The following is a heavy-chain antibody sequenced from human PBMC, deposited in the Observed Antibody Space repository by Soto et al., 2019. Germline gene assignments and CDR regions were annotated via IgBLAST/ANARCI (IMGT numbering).Heavy chain of an antibody. V-gene: IGHV4-39*07. CDR1: GGSISSSSYY. Sequence: SETLSLTCTVSGGSISSSSYYWGWIRQPPGKGLEWIGSIYYSGSTNYNPSLKSRVTISVDTSKNQFSLKLSSVTAADTAVYYCARGGGGRIQLWSRQTYYYYYGMDVWGQGTTVTVSS. CDR3: ARGGGGRIQLWSRQTYYYYYGMDV. CDR2: IYYSGST. J-gene: IGHJ6*02. D-gene: IGHD5-18*01.